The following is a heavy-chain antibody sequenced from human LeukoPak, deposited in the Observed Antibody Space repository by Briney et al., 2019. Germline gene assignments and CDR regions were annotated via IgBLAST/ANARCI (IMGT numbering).Heavy chain of an antibody. Sequence: GGSLRLSCAASGFTFDDYAMDWVRQAPGKGLEWVSLISGDGGRTFYADSVKGRFTISRDNSKNSLYLEMNSMRTEDTALYYCAKDLASVYDAFNIWGQGTMVTVSS. CDR1: GFTFDDYA. CDR2: ISGDGGRT. CDR3: AKDLASVYDAFNI. J-gene: IGHJ3*02. V-gene: IGHV3-43*02.